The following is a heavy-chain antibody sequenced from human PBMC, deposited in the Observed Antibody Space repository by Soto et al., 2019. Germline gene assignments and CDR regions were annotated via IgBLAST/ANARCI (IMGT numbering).Heavy chain of an antibody. Sequence: QVQLVESGGGLVRPGGSLRLSCAASGFTFSVYYMSWIRQAPGKGLEWVSHISGSGKTIYYADSVKGRFSISRHNAEKSLYLQMNSRRGEDTGVYYCARDWGRGWDLDNWGQGTMVTVSS. J-gene: IGHJ4*02. D-gene: IGHD6-19*01. CDR1: GFTFSVYY. V-gene: IGHV3-11*01. CDR2: ISGSGKTI. CDR3: ARDWGRGWDLDN.